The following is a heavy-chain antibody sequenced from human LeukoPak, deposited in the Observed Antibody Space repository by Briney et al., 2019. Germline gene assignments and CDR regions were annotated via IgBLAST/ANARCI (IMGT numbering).Heavy chain of an antibody. D-gene: IGHD1-26*01. J-gene: IGHJ4*02. CDR2: ISGSGGST. Sequence: GGSLRLSCAASGFTFSSYAMSWVRQAPGKGLEWVSAISGSGGSTYYADSVKGRFTISRDNAKNSLYLQMNSLRAEDTAVYYCARDNSGVGATMLGDWLPYYFDYWGQGTLVTVSS. CDR3: ARDNSGVGATMLGDWLPYYFDY. V-gene: IGHV3-23*01. CDR1: GFTFSSYA.